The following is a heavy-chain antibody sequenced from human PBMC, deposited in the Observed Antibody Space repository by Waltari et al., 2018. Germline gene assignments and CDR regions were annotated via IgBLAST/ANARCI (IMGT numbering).Heavy chain of an antibody. Sequence: QVQLVQSGAEVKKPGSSVKVSCKASGGTFSSYAISWVRQAPGKGLGWMGGTIPSFGTANYSQKFQGRVTITADTSTDTAYMELSSLISEDTAVYYCATGGSRNFDYWGQGTLVTVSS. CDR1: GGTFSSYA. D-gene: IGHD3-16*01. J-gene: IGHJ4*02. V-gene: IGHV1-69*14. CDR2: TIPSFGTA. CDR3: ATGGSRNFDY.